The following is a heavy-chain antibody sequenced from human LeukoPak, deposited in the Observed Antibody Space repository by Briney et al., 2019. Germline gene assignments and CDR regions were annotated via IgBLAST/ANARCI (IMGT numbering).Heavy chain of an antibody. V-gene: IGHV1-46*01. J-gene: IGHJ4*02. CDR1: GYTFTTYY. D-gene: IGHD1-1*01. CDR3: ARNVGSGLDY. Sequence: ASVKVSCKASGYTFTTYYIHWVRQAPGQGLEWMGMINPSGGSTSYAQKFQVRVTMTRDTSTSTVYMGLSSLRSDDTAVYYCARNVGSGLDYWGQGTLVTVSS. CDR2: INPSGGST.